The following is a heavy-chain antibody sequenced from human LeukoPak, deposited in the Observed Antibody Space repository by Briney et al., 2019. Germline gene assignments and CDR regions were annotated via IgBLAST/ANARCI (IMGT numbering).Heavy chain of an antibody. J-gene: IGHJ5*02. V-gene: IGHV4-39*01. CDR2: IYYSGST. D-gene: IGHD3-10*01. CDR3: ARHDIRIYYGSAALHCFDP. CDR1: GGSISSSSYY. Sequence: SETLSLTCTVSGGSISSSSYYWGWIRQPPGKGLEWIGSIYYSGSTYYNPSPKSRVTISVDTSNNQFSLKLNSVTATDTAVYYCARHDIRIYYGSAALHCFDPWGQATLVTVSS.